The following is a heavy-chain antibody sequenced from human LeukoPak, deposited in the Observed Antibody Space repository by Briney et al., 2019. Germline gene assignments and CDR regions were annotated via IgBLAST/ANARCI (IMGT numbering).Heavy chain of an antibody. CDR3: ARDRRPYYYDSRQTDF. V-gene: IGHV1-2*02. CDR2: INPNTGGT. D-gene: IGHD3-22*01. CDR1: GYTFTGHY. J-gene: IGHJ4*02. Sequence: ASVKVSCKASGYTFTGHYMHWVRQAPGQGLEWMGWINPNTGGTNYAQKFQGRVTMTRDTSISTAYMDVRRLRSDDTAVYYCARDRRPYYYDSRQTDFWGQGTLLTVSS.